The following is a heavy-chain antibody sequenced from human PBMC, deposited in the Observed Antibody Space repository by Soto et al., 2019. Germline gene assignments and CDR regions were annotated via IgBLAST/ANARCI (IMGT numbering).Heavy chain of an antibody. CDR3: AGGPVRGGVYFDY. CDR1: GYSFTTYW. J-gene: IGHJ4*02. Sequence: PGESLKISCKGSGYSFTTYWISWVRQMPGKGLEWMGRIDPSGSYTNYSPSFQGHVTISVDKSISTGYLQWSSLKASDTAMYYCAGGPVRGGVYFDYWGQGTLVTVSS. CDR2: IDPSGSYT. V-gene: IGHV5-10-1*01. D-gene: IGHD3-16*01.